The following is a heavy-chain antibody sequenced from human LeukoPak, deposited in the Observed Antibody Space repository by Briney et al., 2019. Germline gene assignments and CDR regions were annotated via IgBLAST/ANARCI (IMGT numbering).Heavy chain of an antibody. V-gene: IGHV1-3*01. D-gene: IGHD2-21*02. Sequence: ASVKVSCKASGYTFTSYAMHWVRQAPGQRLEWMGWINAGNGNTKYSQKFQGRVTITRDTSASTAYMELSSLRSEDTAVYYCARDRDIVVVTAPGWFDPWGQGTLVTVSS. CDR1: GYTFTSYA. CDR2: INAGNGNT. CDR3: ARDRDIVVVTAPGWFDP. J-gene: IGHJ5*02.